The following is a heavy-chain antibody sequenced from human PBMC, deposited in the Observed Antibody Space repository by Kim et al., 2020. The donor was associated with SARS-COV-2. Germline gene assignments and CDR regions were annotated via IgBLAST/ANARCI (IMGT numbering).Heavy chain of an antibody. V-gene: IGHV4-34*01. CDR1: GGSFSGYY. D-gene: IGHD3-16*02. Sequence: SETLSLTCAVYGGSFSGYYWSWIRQPPGKGPEWIGEINHSGSTNYNPSLKSRVTISVDTSKNQFPLKLSSVTAADTAVYYCARGFGPWGSYRYSIGYYFDYWGQGTLVTVSS. CDR2: INHSGST. CDR3: ARGFGPWGSYRYSIGYYFDY. J-gene: IGHJ4*02.